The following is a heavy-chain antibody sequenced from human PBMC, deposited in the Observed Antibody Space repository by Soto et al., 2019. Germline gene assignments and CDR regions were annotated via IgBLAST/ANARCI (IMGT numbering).Heavy chain of an antibody. CDR1: GFTVNNNY. CDR3: AGVLLRASGDY. CDR2: IDSDGRT. V-gene: IGHV3-66*01. D-gene: IGHD6-25*01. Sequence: EVQLVDSGGGLVQPGGALRLSCAVFGFTVNNNYMRWVRQAPGKGLEWVSIIDSDGRTRYAGSVKGRFTISRDNSKNMLYLQMNSLRADDTAVYYCAGVLLRASGDYWGQGTLVTVSA. J-gene: IGHJ4*02.